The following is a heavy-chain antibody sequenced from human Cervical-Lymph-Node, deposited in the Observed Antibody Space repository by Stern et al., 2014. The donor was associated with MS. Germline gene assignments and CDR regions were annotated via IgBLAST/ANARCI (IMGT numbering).Heavy chain of an antibody. Sequence: QVQLVESGAEVKKPGASGKVSCKASGYTFTSYGISWVRQAPGQGLEWMGWISAYNGNTNYAQKLQGRVTMTTDTSTSTAYMELRSLRSDDTAVYYCASPYGSGSYQYYYYGMDVWGQGTTVTVSS. D-gene: IGHD3-10*01. CDR3: ASPYGSGSYQYYYYGMDV. J-gene: IGHJ6*02. CDR2: ISAYNGNT. CDR1: GYTFTSYG. V-gene: IGHV1-18*01.